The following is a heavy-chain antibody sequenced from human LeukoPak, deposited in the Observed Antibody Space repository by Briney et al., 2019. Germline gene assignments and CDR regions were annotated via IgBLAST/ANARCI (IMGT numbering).Heavy chain of an antibody. CDR3: AKSYFDYSTYYSYYFNL. CDR1: VGSIIGGY. CDR2: VYTSGST. J-gene: IGHJ4*02. D-gene: IGHD4-11*01. Sequence: PSETLSLTFTVSVGSIIGGYWSWIRQPPGRGLEWIGYVYTSGSTNYNPSLKSRVTISVDTSKSQFALKLSSVTAADTAVYYCAKSYFDYSTYYSYYFNLWGQGALVTVSS. V-gene: IGHV4-4*09.